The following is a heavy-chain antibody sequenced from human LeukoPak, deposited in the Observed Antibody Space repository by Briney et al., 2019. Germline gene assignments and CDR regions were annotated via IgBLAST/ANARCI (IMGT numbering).Heavy chain of an antibody. CDR1: GGAFSDHY. CDR3: ARGTTIRYSGYDAAHYYYYGMDV. J-gene: IGHJ6*02. V-gene: IGHV4-34*01. CDR2: INHSGST. D-gene: IGHD5-12*01. Sequence: PSETLSLTCAVYGGAFSDHYWSWIRQPPGKGLEWIGEINHSGSTNYNPSLKSRVTISVDTSKNQFSLKLSSVTAADTAVYYCARGTTIRYSGYDAAHYYYYGMDVWGQGTTVTVSS.